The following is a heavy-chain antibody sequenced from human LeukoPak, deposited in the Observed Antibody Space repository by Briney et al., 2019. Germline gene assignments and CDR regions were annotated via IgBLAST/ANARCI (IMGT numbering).Heavy chain of an antibody. Sequence: SQTLSLTRAVSGGSISSGGYSWSWIRQPPGKGLEWIGYIYHSGSTYCNPSLKSRVTISVDRSKNQFSLKLSSVTAADTAVYYCASSLRFLEWSKFDPWGQGTLVTVSS. J-gene: IGHJ5*02. V-gene: IGHV4-30-2*01. CDR2: IYHSGST. CDR1: GGSISSGGYS. CDR3: ASSLRFLEWSKFDP. D-gene: IGHD3-3*01.